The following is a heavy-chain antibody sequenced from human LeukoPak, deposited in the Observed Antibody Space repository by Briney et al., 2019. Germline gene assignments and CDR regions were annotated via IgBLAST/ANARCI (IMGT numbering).Heavy chain of an antibody. Sequence: ASVRVSCKASGYTFTSYYIHWVRQAPGQGLEWMGIINPTGGSASYAQKFQGRVTMTRDTSTSTVYMDVSSLRSEDTAVYYCARGSPGGHIVVVTAIHFDYWGQGTLVTVSS. V-gene: IGHV1-46*01. J-gene: IGHJ4*02. CDR1: GYTFTSYY. CDR3: ARGSPGGHIVVVTAIHFDY. CDR2: INPTGGSA. D-gene: IGHD2-21*02.